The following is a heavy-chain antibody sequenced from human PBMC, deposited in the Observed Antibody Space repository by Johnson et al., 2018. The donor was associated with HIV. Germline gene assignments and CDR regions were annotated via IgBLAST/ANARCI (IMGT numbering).Heavy chain of an antibody. CDR2: IRSKTNSHAT. CDR3: TRQRGSITMWDAFDI. V-gene: IGHV3-73*01. Sequence: VQPGGSLRLSCATSGFSFSSYGMYWVRQAPGKGLEWVGRIRSKTNSHATAYAASLKGRFTISRDDSKNTAYLQMNSLKTEDTAVYYCTRQRGSITMWDAFDIWGQGTMVTVSS. CDR1: GFSFSSYG. D-gene: IGHD3-10*02. J-gene: IGHJ3*02.